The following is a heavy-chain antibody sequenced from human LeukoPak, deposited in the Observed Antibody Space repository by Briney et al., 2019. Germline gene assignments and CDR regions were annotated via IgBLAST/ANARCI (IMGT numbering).Heavy chain of an antibody. CDR2: IRPDASDT. D-gene: IGHD1-26*01. V-gene: IGHV3-7*03. J-gene: IGHJ4*02. Sequence: GGSLRLSCAASGFTFRNNWMNWIRQTLGKGLEWVANIRPDASDTGYVDSVKGRFTISRDNAKNLLYLQMNSLRVDDTAVYYCTSISLGANEDYWGQGTRVTVSS. CDR1: GFTFRNNW. CDR3: TSISLGANEDY.